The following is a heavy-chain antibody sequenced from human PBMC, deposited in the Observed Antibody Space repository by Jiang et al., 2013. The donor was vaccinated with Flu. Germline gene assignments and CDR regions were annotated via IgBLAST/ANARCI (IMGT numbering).Heavy chain of an antibody. V-gene: IGHV4-4*02. Sequence: GSGLVKPSGTLSLTCAVSGGSISSSNWWSWVRQPPGKGLEWIGEIYHSGSTNYNPSLKSRVTISVDKSKNQFSLKLSSVTAADTAVYYCASSGSGWSYDAFDIWGQGTMVTVSS. D-gene: IGHD6-19*01. CDR2: IYHSGST. CDR1: GGSISSSNW. J-gene: IGHJ3*02. CDR3: ASSGSGWSYDAFDI.